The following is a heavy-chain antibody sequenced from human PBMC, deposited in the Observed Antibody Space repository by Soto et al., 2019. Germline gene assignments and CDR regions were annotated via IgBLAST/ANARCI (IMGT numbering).Heavy chain of an antibody. CDR3: ARDGLMHGPDMDQ. J-gene: IGHJ4*02. CDR1: GFTFSNYW. CDR2: VGSDGRGA. Sequence: EVQLVESGGGLVQPGGSVRLSCAASGFTFSNYWMHWVRQTPGKGLVWVSRVGSDGRGATYADSVKGRFTISRDNATNTLYLQMDSLRVEDTAMYHGARDGLMHGPDMDQWGQGILVTVSS. V-gene: IGHV3-74*01. D-gene: IGHD3-16*01.